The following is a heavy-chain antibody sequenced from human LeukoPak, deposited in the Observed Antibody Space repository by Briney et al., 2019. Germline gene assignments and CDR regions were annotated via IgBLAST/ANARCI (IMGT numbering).Heavy chain of an antibody. J-gene: IGHJ4*02. CDR1: GFTFSSYG. CDR2: ISVSGGDT. Sequence: GGSLRLSCAASGFTFSSYGVSWVRQAPAKGLEWVSAISVSGGDTYYADSVKGRFTISRDNSKNTLYLQMNSLRAEDTAVYYCVESGTYDYDTSGYFHWGQGTLVTVSS. CDR3: VESGTYDYDTSGYFH. V-gene: IGHV3-23*01. D-gene: IGHD3-22*01.